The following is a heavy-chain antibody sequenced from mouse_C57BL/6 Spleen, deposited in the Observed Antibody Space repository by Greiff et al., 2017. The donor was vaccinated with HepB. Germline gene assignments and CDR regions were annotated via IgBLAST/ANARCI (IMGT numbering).Heavy chain of an antibody. Sequence: DVQLVESGGGLVKPGGSLKLSCAASGFTFSDYGMHWVRQAPEKGLEWVAYISSGSSTIYYADTVKGRYTISRDNAKNTLFLQMTSLRSEDTAMYYCAGRDDYDDVLYFDYWGQGTTLTVSS. CDR1: GFTFSDYG. CDR2: ISSGSSTI. D-gene: IGHD2-4*01. V-gene: IGHV5-17*01. CDR3: AGRDDYDDVLYFDY. J-gene: IGHJ2*01.